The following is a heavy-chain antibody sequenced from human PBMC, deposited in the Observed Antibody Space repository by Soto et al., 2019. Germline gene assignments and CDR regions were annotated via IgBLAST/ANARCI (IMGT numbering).Heavy chain of an antibody. Sequence: GGSLRLSCAASGFTFSSYAMGWVRQAPGKGLEWVSAISGSGGSTYYADSVKGRFTISRDNSKNTLYLQMNSLRAEDTAVYYCAKTFYYDSRGIFDYWGQGSLVIVAS. CDR2: ISGSGGST. CDR3: AKTFYYDSRGIFDY. CDR1: GFTFSSYA. D-gene: IGHD3-22*01. J-gene: IGHJ4*02. V-gene: IGHV3-23*01.